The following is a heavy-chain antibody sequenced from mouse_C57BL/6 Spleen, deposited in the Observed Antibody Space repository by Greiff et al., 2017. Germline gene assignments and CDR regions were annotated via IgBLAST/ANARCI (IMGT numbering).Heavy chain of an antibody. CDR1: GFTFSDFY. J-gene: IGHJ1*03. D-gene: IGHD1-1*01. CDR2: SRNKANDYTT. V-gene: IGHV7-1*01. Sequence: EVKLVVSGGGLVQSGRSLRLSCATSGFTFSDFYMEWVRQAPGKGLEWIAASRNKANDYTTEYSASVKGRFIVSRDTSQSILYLQMNALRAEDTAIYYCAREGTTGYFDVWGTGTTVTVSS. CDR3: AREGTTGYFDV.